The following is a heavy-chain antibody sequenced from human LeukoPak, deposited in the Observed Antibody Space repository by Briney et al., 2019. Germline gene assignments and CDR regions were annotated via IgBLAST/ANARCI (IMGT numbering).Heavy chain of an antibody. CDR3: ARGPNRYSSGWYYFDN. CDR1: GGSITNYY. CDR2: IYYSGST. V-gene: IGHV4-59*01. D-gene: IGHD6-19*01. J-gene: IGHJ4*02. Sequence: SETLSLTCTVSGGSITNYYWSWIRQPPGKGLEWIGYIYYSGSTNYNPSLKSRVTMSVDTSKNQFSMKLNSVTAADTAVYYCARGPNRYSSGWYYFDNWGQGTLVTVSS.